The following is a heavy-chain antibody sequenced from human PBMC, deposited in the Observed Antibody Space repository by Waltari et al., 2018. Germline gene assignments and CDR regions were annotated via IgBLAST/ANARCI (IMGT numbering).Heavy chain of an antibody. CDR1: GSPFSNYT. V-gene: IGHV3-48*01. CDR2: ITSTSNDI. CDR3: AKGWNFDS. Sequence: EVQLVESGGGLVQPGGSLRLSCAVSGSPFSNYTMYWARQSPGKVLEWVAYITSTSNDIHYPDSVRGRFTVSRDNAKNSLYLRMDSLRAEDTAVYYCAKGWNFDSWGQGTLVTVSS. D-gene: IGHD2-15*01. J-gene: IGHJ4*02.